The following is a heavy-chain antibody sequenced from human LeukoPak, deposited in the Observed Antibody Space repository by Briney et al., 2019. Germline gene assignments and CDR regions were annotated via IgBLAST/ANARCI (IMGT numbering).Heavy chain of an antibody. CDR1: GSSISSSSYY. D-gene: IGHD6-13*01. CDR3: ARRPAGTYNWFDP. V-gene: IGHV4-39*01. CDR2: IYYSGST. J-gene: IGHJ5*02. Sequence: SETLSLTCTVSGSSISSSSYYWGWIRQPPGKGLEWIGSIYYSGSTYYNPSLKSRVTISVDTSKNQFSLKLSSVTAADTAVYYCARRPAGTYNWFDPWGQGTLVTVSS.